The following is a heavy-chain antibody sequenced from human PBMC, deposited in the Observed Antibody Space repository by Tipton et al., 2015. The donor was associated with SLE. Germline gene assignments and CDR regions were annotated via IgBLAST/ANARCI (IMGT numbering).Heavy chain of an antibody. CDR2: ISAYNGNT. J-gene: IGHJ4*02. CDR3: AREAMLRRSYPFDY. CDR1: GYSFTSFG. V-gene: IGHV1-18*01. D-gene: IGHD3-10*01. Sequence: QVQLVQSGAEVKRPGASVKVSCKASGYSFTSFGISWVRQAPGQGLEWMGWISAYNGNTDYAQKLQGRVTMTTDTSTSTAYMELRSLRSDDTAVYFCAREAMLRRSYPFDYWGQGTLVTVSS.